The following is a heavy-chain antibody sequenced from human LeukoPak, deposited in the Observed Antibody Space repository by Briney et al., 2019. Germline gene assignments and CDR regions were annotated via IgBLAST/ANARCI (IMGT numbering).Heavy chain of an antibody. CDR3: ARGPGTMIVVGYY. V-gene: IGHV3-30-3*01. D-gene: IGHD3-22*01. Sequence: GGSLRLSFAASGFTFSSYPMHWVRQAPGKGLEWVAVISYDGSNKYYADSVKGRFTISRDNSKNTPYLQMNSLRAEDTAVYYCARGPGTMIVVGYYWGQGTLVTVSS. CDR1: GFTFSSYP. J-gene: IGHJ4*02. CDR2: ISYDGSNK.